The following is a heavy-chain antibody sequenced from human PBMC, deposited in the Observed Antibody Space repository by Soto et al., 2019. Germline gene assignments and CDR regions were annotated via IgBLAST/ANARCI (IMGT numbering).Heavy chain of an antibody. CDR2: IYYSGST. D-gene: IGHD2-15*01. Sequence: QVQLQESGPGLVKPSQTLSLTCTVSGGSISSGGYYWSWIRQHPGKGLEWIGYIYYSGSTYYNPSXXTXXTITGDTTTNQYSLKLSSVPPAGTAVYYCARSVTPWGQGTLVTVSS. V-gene: IGHV4-31*03. CDR3: ARSVTP. J-gene: IGHJ1*01. CDR1: GGSISSGGYY.